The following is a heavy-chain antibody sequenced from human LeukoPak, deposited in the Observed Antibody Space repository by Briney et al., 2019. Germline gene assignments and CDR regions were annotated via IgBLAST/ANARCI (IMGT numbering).Heavy chain of an antibody. CDR1: GYTFTGYY. V-gene: IGHV1-18*04. CDR3: ARGCSSTSCYPLYYYGMDV. CDR2: ISAYNGNT. Sequence: ASVKVSCKASGYTFTGYYMRWVRQAPGQGLEWMGWISAYNGNTNYAQKLQGRVTMTTDTSTSTAYMELRSLRSDDTAVYYCARGCSSTSCYPLYYYGMDVWGQGTTVTVSS. J-gene: IGHJ6*02. D-gene: IGHD2-2*01.